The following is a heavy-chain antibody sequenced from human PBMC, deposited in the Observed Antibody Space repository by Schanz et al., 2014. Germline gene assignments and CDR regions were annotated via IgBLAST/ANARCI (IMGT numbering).Heavy chain of an antibody. Sequence: EVQLVESGGGLVRPGGSLRLSCAASGFSFSIFAMTWVRQAPGQGLEWVSSIVGGGGRTYYADSVKGRFTISRDNSKNTLYLQMNSRRVEDTAVYYCAKDHAGSDILTALGNWGQGTLVTVSS. CDR2: IVGGGGRT. J-gene: IGHJ4*02. CDR1: GFSFSIFA. V-gene: IGHV3-23*04. CDR3: AKDHAGSDILTALGN. D-gene: IGHD3-9*01.